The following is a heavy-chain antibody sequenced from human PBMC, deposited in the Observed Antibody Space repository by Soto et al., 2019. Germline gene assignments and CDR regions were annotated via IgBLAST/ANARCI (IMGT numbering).Heavy chain of an antibody. CDR2: ISAYNGNT. CDR3: AREGGTTYYYGSGSYYNFDY. Sequence: ASVKVSCKASGYTFTSYGISWVRQAPGQGLEWMGWISAYNGNTNYAQKLQGRVTMTTDTSTRTAYMELRSLRSDDTAVYYCAREGGTTYYYGSGSYYNFDYWGQGTLVTVSS. CDR1: GYTFTSYG. D-gene: IGHD3-10*01. J-gene: IGHJ4*02. V-gene: IGHV1-18*01.